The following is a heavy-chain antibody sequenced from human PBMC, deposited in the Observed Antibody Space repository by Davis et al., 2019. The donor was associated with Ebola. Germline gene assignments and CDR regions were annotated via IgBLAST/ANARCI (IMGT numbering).Heavy chain of an antibody. Sequence: GESLKISCAASGFTFSSYWMSWVRQAPGKGLEWVANIKQDGSEKYYVDSVKGRFTISRDNAKNSLYLQMNSLRAEDTAVYYCARDLVVAASWGQGTLVTVSS. V-gene: IGHV3-7*01. D-gene: IGHD5-12*01. CDR2: IKQDGSEK. CDR1: GFTFSSYW. CDR3: ARDLVVAAS. J-gene: IGHJ4*02.